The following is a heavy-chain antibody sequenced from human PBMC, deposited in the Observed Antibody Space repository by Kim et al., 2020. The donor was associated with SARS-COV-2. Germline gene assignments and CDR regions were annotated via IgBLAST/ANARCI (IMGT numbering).Heavy chain of an antibody. J-gene: IGHJ3*02. CDR1: GYTFTSYY. Sequence: ASVKVSCKASGYTFTSYYMHWVRQAPGQGLEWMGIINPSGGSTSYAQKFQGRVTMTRDTSTSTVYMELSSLRSEDTAVYYCARDYGDYEDSPCAFDIWGQGTVVSVSS. CDR2: INPSGGST. D-gene: IGHD4-17*01. CDR3: ARDYGDYEDSPCAFDI. V-gene: IGHV1-46*01.